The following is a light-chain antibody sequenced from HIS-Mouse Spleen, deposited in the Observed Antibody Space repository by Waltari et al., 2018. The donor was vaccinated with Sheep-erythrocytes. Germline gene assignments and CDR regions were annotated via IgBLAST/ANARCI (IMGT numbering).Light chain of an antibody. Sequence: QPALTQPPSASGSPGQSVTIPCPGTSSDVGGYNYVSWYQQHPGKAPKLMIYEVSKRPPGVPDRFSGSKSGNTASLTVSGLQAEDEADYYCSSYAGSNNWVFGGGTKLTVL. V-gene: IGLV2-8*01. CDR3: SSYAGSNNWV. CDR1: SSDVGGYNY. CDR2: EVS. J-gene: IGLJ3*02.